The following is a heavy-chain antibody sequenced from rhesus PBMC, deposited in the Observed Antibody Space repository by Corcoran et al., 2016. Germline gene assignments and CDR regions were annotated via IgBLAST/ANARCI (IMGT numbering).Heavy chain of an antibody. CDR1: GDSFSGYW. V-gene: IGHV4-80*01. D-gene: IGHD6-31*01. CDR3: ARSAAGCDF. J-gene: IGHJ4*01. CDR2: IKGKSGTT. Sequence: QVQLLESGPGLVKPSENLSRNCGVSGDSFSGYWWSWIRQPPGKGLEWIGEIKGKSGTTTYTPPLPSLVTISKDASKNQFSLKLTSVTAADTAVYYCARSAAGCDFWGQGVLVTVSS.